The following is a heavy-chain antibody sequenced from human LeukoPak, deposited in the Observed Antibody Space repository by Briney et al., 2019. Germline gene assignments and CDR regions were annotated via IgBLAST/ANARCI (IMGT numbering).Heavy chain of an antibody. CDR1: GGSISGHY. V-gene: IGHV3-23*01. D-gene: IGHD3-16*01. Sequence: ETLSLTCTVSGGSISGHYWSWVRQAPGKGLEWVSAISGSGGSTYYADSVKGRFTISRDNSKNTLYLQMNSLRAEDTAVYYCAKRASGGGFDPWGQGTLVTVSS. J-gene: IGHJ5*02. CDR2: ISGSGGST. CDR3: AKRASGGGFDP.